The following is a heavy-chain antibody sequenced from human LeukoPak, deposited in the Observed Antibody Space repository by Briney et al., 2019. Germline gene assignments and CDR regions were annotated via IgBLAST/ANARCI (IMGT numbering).Heavy chain of an antibody. D-gene: IGHD3-22*01. CDR3: ASSWGYYDSSGYPEGAFDI. Sequence: SQTLSLTCAVYGRSFSGYYWSSIRHPPGKGREWIGEINHSGSTNYNPSLKSRVTISVDTSKNQFSLKLSSVTAEDTAVYYCASSWGYYDSSGYPEGAFDIWGQGTMVTVSS. J-gene: IGHJ3*02. CDR1: GRSFSGYY. CDR2: INHSGST. V-gene: IGHV4-34*01.